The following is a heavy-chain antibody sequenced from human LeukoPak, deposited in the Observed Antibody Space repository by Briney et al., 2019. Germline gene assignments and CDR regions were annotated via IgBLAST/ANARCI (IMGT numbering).Heavy chain of an antibody. CDR1: GYTFTNYY. Sequence: ASAKVSCKASGYTFTNYYMHWVRQAPGQGLEWMGIINPSGGSTTYAQKFQGRVTVTRDTSTNTVYMELRSLRSEDTAVYYCAREVSPYYYDSSQGDAFNIWGQGTVVTVSS. CDR3: AREVSPYYYDSSQGDAFNI. J-gene: IGHJ3*02. V-gene: IGHV1-46*01. CDR2: INPSGGST. D-gene: IGHD3-22*01.